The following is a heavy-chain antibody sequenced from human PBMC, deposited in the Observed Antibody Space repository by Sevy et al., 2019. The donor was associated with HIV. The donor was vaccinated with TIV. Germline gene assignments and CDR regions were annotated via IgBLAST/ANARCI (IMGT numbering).Heavy chain of an antibody. J-gene: IGHJ3*01. CDR2: ISGPGYGT. V-gene: IGHV3-23*01. CDR3: AKALNPALESMLEVNLRSLKGFDV. CDR1: GFTFNTHA. D-gene: IGHD3-22*01. Sequence: GGSLRLSCAASGFTFNTHAMNWVRQAPGKGLEWVSVISGPGYGTNYADSVKGRFTISRDNSKNTLYLQMNSLRDDDTAVXXCAKALNPALESMLEVNLRSLKGFDVWGQGTMVTVSS.